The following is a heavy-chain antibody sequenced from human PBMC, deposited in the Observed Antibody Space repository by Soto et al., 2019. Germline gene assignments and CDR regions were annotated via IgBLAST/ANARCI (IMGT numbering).Heavy chain of an antibody. D-gene: IGHD3-10*01. CDR1: GFTFSSYA. Sequence: GGSLRLSCAASGFTFSSYAMSWVRQAPGKGLEWVSAISGSGGSTYYADSVKGRFTISRDNSKNTLYLQMNSLRAEDTAVYYCVYGSGSYFQGYYYYGMDVWGQGTTVTVSS. V-gene: IGHV3-23*01. CDR3: VYGSGSYFQGYYYYGMDV. J-gene: IGHJ6*02. CDR2: ISGSGGST.